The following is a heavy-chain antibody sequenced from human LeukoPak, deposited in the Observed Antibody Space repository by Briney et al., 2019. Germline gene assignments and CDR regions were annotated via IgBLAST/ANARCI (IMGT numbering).Heavy chain of an antibody. CDR3: AGGEVYYEDDY. V-gene: IGHV3-30-3*01. J-gene: IGHJ4*02. CDR2: ITYDGSNK. Sequence: GGSLRLSCAASGFTFSSYAMHWVRQAPGKGLEWVAVITYDGSNKDYADSVKGRFTISRDNSKNTMYLQMNSLRAEDTAVYYCAGGEVYYEDDYWGQGTLVTVPS. CDR1: GFTFSSYA. D-gene: IGHD3-22*01.